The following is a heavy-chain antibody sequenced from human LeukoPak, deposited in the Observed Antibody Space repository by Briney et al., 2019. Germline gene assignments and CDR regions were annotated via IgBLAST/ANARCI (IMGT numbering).Heavy chain of an antibody. Sequence: ASVKVSCKASGGTFSSYAISWVRQAPGQGLESMGWINPKSGGTNYAQKFQGRVTMTRDTSISTTYMELSRLRSDDTAVYYCSRDLGISGWYAPPLGYFDYWGQGTLVTVSS. J-gene: IGHJ4*02. CDR3: SRDLGISGWYAPPLGYFDY. CDR2: INPKSGGT. CDR1: GGTFSSYA. D-gene: IGHD6-19*01. V-gene: IGHV1-2*02.